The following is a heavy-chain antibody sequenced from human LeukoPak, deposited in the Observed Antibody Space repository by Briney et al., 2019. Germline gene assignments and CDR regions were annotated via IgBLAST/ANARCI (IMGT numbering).Heavy chain of an antibody. CDR3: LRSHGAY. Sequence: SETLSLTCTVFGGSISSSGYLWGWIRQPPGKGLELIGNIRSSGSTFYNPSLKSRVTISVDTSKNQFSLNLSSVTAADTAVYYCLRSHGAYWGRGTLVTVSS. J-gene: IGHJ4*02. D-gene: IGHD3-10*01. CDR2: IRSSGST. CDR1: GGSISSSGYL. V-gene: IGHV4-39*01.